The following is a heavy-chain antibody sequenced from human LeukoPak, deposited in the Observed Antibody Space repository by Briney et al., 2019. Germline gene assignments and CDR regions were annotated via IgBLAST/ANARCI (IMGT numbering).Heavy chain of an antibody. D-gene: IGHD3-10*01. V-gene: IGHV4-59*08. CDR3: ARYGSGTYPRFDY. CDR1: GGSIRGYY. CDR2: IYYSGST. J-gene: IGHJ4*02. Sequence: SETLSLTCTVSGGSIRGYYWSWIRQPPGKGLEWIGYIYYSGSTNYNPSLQSRVTISVDMSKNQFSLNLTSVTAADTAVYYCARYGSGTYPRFDYWARESWSPSPQ.